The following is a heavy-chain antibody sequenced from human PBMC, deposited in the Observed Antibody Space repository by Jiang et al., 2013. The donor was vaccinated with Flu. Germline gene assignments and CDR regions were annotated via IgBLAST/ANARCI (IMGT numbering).Heavy chain of an antibody. CDR1: GFTFPFYA. CDR3: AKDRNNWTYGRVSKEKELDQ. Sequence: VQLLESGGRLVQPGGSLRLTCAASGFTFPFYAINWVRQPPGKGLEWVSAIGGSGSDTYYAQSVKGRFTISRDNSDKRVFLQMDNLRADDAAVYYCAKDRNNWTYGRVSKEKELDQWGQGTLVTVSS. J-gene: IGHJ4*02. V-gene: IGHV3-23*01. D-gene: IGHD1-14*01. CDR2: IGGSGSDT.